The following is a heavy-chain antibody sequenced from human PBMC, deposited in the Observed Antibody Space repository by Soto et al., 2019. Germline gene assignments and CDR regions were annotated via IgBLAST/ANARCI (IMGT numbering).Heavy chain of an antibody. Sequence: GGSLRLSCAASGFTFSDSALHWVRQASGEGPEWVGRIRSKANNYAAAYAASVKGRFTISRDDSKDTAYLQMNSLKTEDTAVYYCTRHLLDGWGQATTVTVSS. CDR3: TRHLLDG. CDR2: IRSKANNYAA. CDR1: GFTFSDSA. J-gene: IGHJ6*02. V-gene: IGHV3-73*01.